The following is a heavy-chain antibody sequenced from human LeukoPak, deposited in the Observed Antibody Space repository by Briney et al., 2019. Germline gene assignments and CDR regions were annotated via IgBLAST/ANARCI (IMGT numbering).Heavy chain of an antibody. D-gene: IGHD5-18*01. CDR1: GFTFSSYA. V-gene: IGHV3-30*04. CDR3: ARGGYTAMALGQAFDI. Sequence: GGSLRLSCAASGFTFSSYAMHWVRRAPGKGLEWVAVISYDGSNKYYADSVKGRFTISRDNSKNTLYLQMNSLRAEDTAVYYCARGGYTAMALGQAFDIWGQGTMVTVSS. CDR2: ISYDGSNK. J-gene: IGHJ3*02.